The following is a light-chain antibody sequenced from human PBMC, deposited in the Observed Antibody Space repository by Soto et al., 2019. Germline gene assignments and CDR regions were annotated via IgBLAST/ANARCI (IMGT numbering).Light chain of an antibody. J-gene: IGLJ1*01. CDR1: SSNIGSNY. Sequence: VLTQPPSASGTPGQRVTISCSGSSSNIGSNYVYWYQQLPGTAPKLLIYRNNQRPSGVPDRFSGSKSGTSASLAISGLRSEDEADYYCAAWDDSLSGRDVFGTGTKLTVL. V-gene: IGLV1-47*01. CDR2: RNN. CDR3: AAWDDSLSGRDV.